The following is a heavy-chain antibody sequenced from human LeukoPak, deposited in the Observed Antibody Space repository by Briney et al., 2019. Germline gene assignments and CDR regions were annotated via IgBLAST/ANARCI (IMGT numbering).Heavy chain of an antibody. V-gene: IGHV3-48*01. CDR1: GFTFSSYS. D-gene: IGHD3-16*01. J-gene: IGHJ6*03. CDR3: ARDGYDYYYYMDV. Sequence: PGGSLRLSCAASGFTFSSYSMNWVRQAPGQGLEWVSYISSSSINIYYADSVKGRFTISRDNDKNSLYLQMNSLRAEDTAVYYCARDGYDYYYYMDVWGKGTTVTVSS. CDR2: ISSSSINI.